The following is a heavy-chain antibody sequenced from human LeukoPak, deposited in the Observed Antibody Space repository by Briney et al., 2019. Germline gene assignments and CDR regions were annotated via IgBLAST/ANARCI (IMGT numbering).Heavy chain of an antibody. Sequence: PGASLRLSCAASGFTFSTYAMSWVRQAPGKGLEWVSAISGSGGSTYYADSVKGRFTISRDNSKNTLYLQMNSLRAEGTAVYYCAKGQMPGTYDYWGQGTLVTVSS. J-gene: IGHJ4*02. D-gene: IGHD6-13*01. CDR2: ISGSGGST. V-gene: IGHV3-23*01. CDR1: GFTFSTYA. CDR3: AKGQMPGTYDY.